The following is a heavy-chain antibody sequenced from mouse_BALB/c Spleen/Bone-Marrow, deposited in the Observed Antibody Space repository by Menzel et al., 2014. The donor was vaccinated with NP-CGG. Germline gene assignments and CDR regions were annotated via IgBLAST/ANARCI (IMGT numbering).Heavy chain of an antibody. J-gene: IGHJ2*01. CDR3: ARGWLLRHYFDY. CDR1: GYTFTEYT. Sequence: DVHLVESGPELVKPGASVKISCKTSGYTFTEYTMHWVKQSHVKSLEWIGGINPNNGGTSYNQKFKDKATWTVDKSSSTAYMELRSLTSEDSAVYYCARGWLLRHYFDYWGQGTTLTVSS. D-gene: IGHD2-3*01. CDR2: INPNNGGT. V-gene: IGHV1-18*01.